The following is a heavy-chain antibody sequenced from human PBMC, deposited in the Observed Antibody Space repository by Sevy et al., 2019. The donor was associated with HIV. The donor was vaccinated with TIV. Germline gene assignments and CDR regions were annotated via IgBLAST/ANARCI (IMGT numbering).Heavy chain of an antibody. CDR2: ISHDGNYK. CDR3: ARLFSCGGDCYYLDY. CDR1: GFTFSNYD. Sequence: GGSLRLSCAASGFTFSNYDMHWVRQAPGKGLEWVAVISHDGNYKNYADSAKVRFTICRDDFKNTLYLQMSSLRPEDTAVYFCARLFSCGGDCYYLDYWGQGALVTVSS. J-gene: IGHJ4*02. D-gene: IGHD2-21*02. V-gene: IGHV3-30-3*01.